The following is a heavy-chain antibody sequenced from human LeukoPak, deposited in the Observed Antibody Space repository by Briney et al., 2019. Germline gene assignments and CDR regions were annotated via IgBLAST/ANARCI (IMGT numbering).Heavy chain of an antibody. CDR1: GYTFTRHG. J-gene: IGHJ6*03. V-gene: IGHV1-18*01. Sequence: ASVKVSCKASGYTFTRHGISWVRQAPGQGPEWMGWISGYTGNTNYAQKFQGRVNMTTDTSRSTAYMELRSLRSDDTAVYYCARDLGPDSSSSNYYYYMDVWGKGTTVTISS. D-gene: IGHD6-13*01. CDR2: ISGYTGNT. CDR3: ARDLGPDSSSSNYYYYMDV.